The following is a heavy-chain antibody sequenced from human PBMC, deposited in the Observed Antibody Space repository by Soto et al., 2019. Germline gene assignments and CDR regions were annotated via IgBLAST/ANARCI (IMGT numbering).Heavy chain of an antibody. V-gene: IGHV4-39*01. J-gene: IGHJ4*02. Sequence: SETLSLTCTVSGASINSNNYNWGWIRQPPGKGLEWIGSISYSGSTYYNPSLKSRVTISVDTSKNQFSLKLSSVTAADTAVYYCARPLHSGWKGVFPYWGQGTLVTVSS. D-gene: IGHD6-19*01. CDR2: ISYSGST. CDR1: GASINSNNYN. CDR3: ARPLHSGWKGVFPY.